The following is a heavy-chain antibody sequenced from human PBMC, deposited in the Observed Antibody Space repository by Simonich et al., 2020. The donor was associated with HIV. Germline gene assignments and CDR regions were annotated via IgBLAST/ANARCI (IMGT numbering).Heavy chain of an antibody. J-gene: IGHJ1*01. V-gene: IGHV4-34*12. D-gene: IGHD6-13*01. CDR3: ARLTAGGLGEYFQH. CDR2: IIHSGTT. Sequence: VQLKQWGAGLLKPSDTLSLPCAVYGGSFRVYYWDWIRQPPGKGLEWIGEIIHSGTTNYNPSLKSRVTISVDTSKNQFSLKLSSVTAADTAVYYCARLTAGGLGEYFQHWGQGTLVTVSS. CDR1: GGSFRVYY.